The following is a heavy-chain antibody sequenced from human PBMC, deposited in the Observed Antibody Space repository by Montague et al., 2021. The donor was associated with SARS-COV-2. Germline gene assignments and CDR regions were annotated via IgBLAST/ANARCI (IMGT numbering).Heavy chain of an antibody. CDR2: TYYRSKWYN. CDR1: GDSVSSNSAD. J-gene: IGHJ6*02. Sequence: CAISGDSVSSNSADWNWIRQTPSRGLEWLGKTYYRSKWYNDYAVSVKSRITINPDTSKNQFSLQLNSVTPEDTAVYYCARRRAYSDSDSGLDVWGQGPTGPFPS. D-gene: IGHD5-12*01. V-gene: IGHV6-1*01. CDR3: ARRRAYSDSDSGLDV.